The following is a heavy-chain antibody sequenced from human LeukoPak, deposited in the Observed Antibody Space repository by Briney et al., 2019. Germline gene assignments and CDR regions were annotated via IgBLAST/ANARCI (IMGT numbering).Heavy chain of an antibody. CDR3: ARHFGYNLTTHFDY. J-gene: IGHJ4*02. V-gene: IGHV4-61*09. Sequence: SQTLSLTCTVSGDSISSSSYYWSWIRQPAGKGLEWIGYVYDSGATNYNPSLKSRLTISVDTSKNQFSLKLSSVTAADTAVYYCARHFGYNLTTHFDYWGQGALVTVSS. CDR2: VYDSGAT. CDR1: GDSISSSSYY. D-gene: IGHD5-24*01.